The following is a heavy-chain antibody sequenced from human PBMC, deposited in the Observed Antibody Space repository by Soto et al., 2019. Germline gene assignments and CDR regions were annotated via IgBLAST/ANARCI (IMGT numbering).Heavy chain of an antibody. CDR2: VNQSGSA. CDR3: ARERRVVGGYSSSWYDYFDS. J-gene: IGHJ4*02. Sequence: SETLSLTCPVYGGSFSTYFWTWMRQPPGKGLEWIGEVNQSGSANYNPSLESRVTISVDTSKKQFSLRLSSVTAADTAVYYCARERRVVGGYSSSWYDYFDSWGQGTLVTVSS. V-gene: IGHV4-34*01. CDR1: GGSFSTYF. D-gene: IGHD6-13*01.